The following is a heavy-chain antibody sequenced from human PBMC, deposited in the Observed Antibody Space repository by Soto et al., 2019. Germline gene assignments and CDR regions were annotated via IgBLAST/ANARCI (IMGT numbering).Heavy chain of an antibody. CDR1: GFTFSSCA. J-gene: IGHJ4*02. CDR3: ARDSSGWYYFDY. Sequence: GGSLRLSCAASGFTFSSCAMHWVRQAPGKGLEWVALISYDGSNKYYADSVKGRFTISRDNSKNTLYLQMNSLRAEDTAVYYCARDSSGWYYFDYWGQGTLVTVSS. D-gene: IGHD6-19*01. CDR2: ISYDGSNK. V-gene: IGHV3-30-3*01.